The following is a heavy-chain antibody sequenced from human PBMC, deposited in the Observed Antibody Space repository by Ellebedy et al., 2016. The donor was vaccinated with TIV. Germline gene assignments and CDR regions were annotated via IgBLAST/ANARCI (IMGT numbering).Heavy chain of an antibody. CDR3: ARKRTVLDY. CDR1: GFIFDRFG. D-gene: IGHD4-11*01. Sequence: GESLKISXAASGFIFDRFGMHWVRQAPGKGLEWVAVISHDGSNKYYADSVKGRFTISRDNSKNTLYLQMNSLRAEDTAVYYCARKRTVLDYWGQGTLVTVSS. V-gene: IGHV3-30*03. CDR2: ISHDGSNK. J-gene: IGHJ4*02.